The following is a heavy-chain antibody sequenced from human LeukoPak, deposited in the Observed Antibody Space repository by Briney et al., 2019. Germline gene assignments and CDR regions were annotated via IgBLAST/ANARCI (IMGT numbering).Heavy chain of an antibody. D-gene: IGHD3-10*01. CDR2: IYAGDSDT. J-gene: IGHJ3*02. CDR1: GYTLTSYW. Sequence: GDSLKISCKGSGYTLTSYWIGWVRQMPGKGLEWMGIIYAGDSDTRYSPSFQGQVTISADKSISTAYLQWSSLKASDTAMYYCARRGRGDAFDIWGQGTMVTVSS. V-gene: IGHV5-51*01. CDR3: ARRGRGDAFDI.